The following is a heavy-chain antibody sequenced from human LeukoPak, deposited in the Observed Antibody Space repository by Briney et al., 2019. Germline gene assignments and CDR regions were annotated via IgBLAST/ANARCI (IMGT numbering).Heavy chain of an antibody. J-gene: IGHJ4*02. V-gene: IGHV3-21*01. CDR1: GFTFSSYE. Sequence: PGGSLRLSCAASGFTFSSYEMNWVRQAPGKGLEWVSSISSSSSYIYYADSVKGRFTISRDNAKNSLYLQMNSLRAEDTAVYYCARGHGFRGYGDPNFDYWGQGTLVTVSS. CDR2: ISSSSSYI. D-gene: IGHD4-17*01. CDR3: ARGHGFRGYGDPNFDY.